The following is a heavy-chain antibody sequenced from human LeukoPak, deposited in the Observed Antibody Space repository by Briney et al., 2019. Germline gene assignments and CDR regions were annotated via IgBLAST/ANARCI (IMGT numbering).Heavy chain of an antibody. CDR3: ASGGGSSSWLRLDY. CDR1: GFTFSSYA. Sequence: GRSLRLSCAASGFTFSSYAMHWVRQAPGKGLEWVAVISYDGSKKYYADSVKGRFTISRDNSKNTLYLQMNSLRAEDTAVYYCASGGGSSSWLRLDYWGQGTLVTVSS. J-gene: IGHJ4*02. D-gene: IGHD6-13*01. CDR2: ISYDGSKK. V-gene: IGHV3-30*04.